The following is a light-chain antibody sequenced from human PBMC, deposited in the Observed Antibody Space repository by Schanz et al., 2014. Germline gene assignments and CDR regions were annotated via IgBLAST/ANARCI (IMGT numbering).Light chain of an antibody. J-gene: IGLJ3*02. Sequence: QSVLTQPASVSGSPGQSITISCTGTSSDVGGYNYVSWYQQYPGKAPKLMIYEGSKRPSGVSNRFSGSKSGNTASLTISGLQAEDEADYYCTSYTGSGTLWVFGGGTKLTVL. CDR3: TSYTGSGTLWV. V-gene: IGLV2-14*01. CDR1: SSDVGGYNY. CDR2: EGS.